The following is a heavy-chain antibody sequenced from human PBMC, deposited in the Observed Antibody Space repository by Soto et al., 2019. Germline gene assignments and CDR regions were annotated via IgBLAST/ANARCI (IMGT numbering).Heavy chain of an antibody. D-gene: IGHD5-12*01. CDR2: IKQDGSEK. J-gene: IGHJ4*02. Sequence: PGGSLRLSCAASGFTFSSYWMTWVRQAPGKGLEWVANIKQDGSEKYYVDSVKGRFTISRDNAKNSLYLQMNSLRDEETAVYYCERRPYGGYVFDYWGQGTLATVSS. CDR3: ERRPYGGYVFDY. V-gene: IGHV3-7*01. CDR1: GFTFSSYW.